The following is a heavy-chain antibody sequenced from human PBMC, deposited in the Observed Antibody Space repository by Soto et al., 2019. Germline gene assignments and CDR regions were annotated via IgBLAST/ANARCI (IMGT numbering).Heavy chain of an antibody. J-gene: IGHJ6*02. D-gene: IGHD3-3*01. CDR3: AKNYDFWSGYHYGMDV. V-gene: IGHV3-23*01. CDR2: ISGSGGST. Sequence: GGSLRLSCAASGFTFSSYAMTWVRRAPGKGLEWVSAISGSGGSTYYADSVQGRFTISRDNSKNTLYLQMHSLRAEDTALYYCAKNYDFWSGYHYGMDVWGQGTTVTVSS. CDR1: GFTFSSYA.